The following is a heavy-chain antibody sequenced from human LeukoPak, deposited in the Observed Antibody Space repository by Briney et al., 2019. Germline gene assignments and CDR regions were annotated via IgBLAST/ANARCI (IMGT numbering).Heavy chain of an antibody. Sequence: GESLKISCKGSGYRFTSYWIGWVRQMPGKGLEWMGIIYPGDSDTRYSPSFQGQVTISADKSISTAYLQWSSLKASDTAIYYCARQAENYYGSAAFDNWGQGTLVTVSS. D-gene: IGHD3-10*01. J-gene: IGHJ4*02. CDR1: GYRFTSYW. CDR3: ARQAENYYGSAAFDN. CDR2: IYPGDSDT. V-gene: IGHV5-51*01.